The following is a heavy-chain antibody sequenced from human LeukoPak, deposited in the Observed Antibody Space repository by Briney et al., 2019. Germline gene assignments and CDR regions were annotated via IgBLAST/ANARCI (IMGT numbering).Heavy chain of an antibody. CDR1: GGTFSSYA. J-gene: IGHJ4*02. CDR2: IIPIFGTA. Sequence: GASVKVSCKASGGTFSSYAISWVRQAPGQGLEWMGGIIPIFGTANYAQKFQGRVTITADESTSTAYMELSSLRSEDTAVYYCARGGIVQLETEYYFDYWGQGTLVTASS. D-gene: IGHD1-1*01. CDR3: ARGGIVQLETEYYFDY. V-gene: IGHV1-69*13.